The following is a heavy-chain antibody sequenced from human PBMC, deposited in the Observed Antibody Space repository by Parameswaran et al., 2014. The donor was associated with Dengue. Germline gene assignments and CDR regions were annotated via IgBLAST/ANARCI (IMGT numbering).Heavy chain of an antibody. Sequence: GARWIRQPPGKALEWLALIYWNDDKRYSPSLKSRLTITKDTSKNQVVLTMTNMDPVDTATYYCAHRALGILTGYYRLDYFDYWGQGTLVTVSS. D-gene: IGHD3-9*01. CDR2: IYWNDDK. J-gene: IGHJ4*02. CDR3: AHRALGILTGYYRLDYFDY. V-gene: IGHV2-5*01. CDR1: G.